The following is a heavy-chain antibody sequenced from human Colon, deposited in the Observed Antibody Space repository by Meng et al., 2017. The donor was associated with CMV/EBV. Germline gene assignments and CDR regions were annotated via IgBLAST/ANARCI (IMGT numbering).Heavy chain of an antibody. CDR1: GYSFNTYD. CDR3: ARVPAAIGPLSYQHLNYGMDV. Sequence: PSVKVSCKASGYSFNTYDITWVRQAPGQGLEWMGWMNPNSGNTGYAQKFQGRVTMTRNTSISTAYMELSSLRSEDTAVYYCARVPAAIGPLSYQHLNYGMDVWGQGTTVTVSS. CDR2: MNPNSGNT. V-gene: IGHV1-8*01. J-gene: IGHJ6*02. D-gene: IGHD2-2*02.